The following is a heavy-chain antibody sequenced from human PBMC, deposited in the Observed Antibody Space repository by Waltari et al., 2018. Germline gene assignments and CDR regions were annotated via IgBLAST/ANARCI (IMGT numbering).Heavy chain of an antibody. D-gene: IGHD2-8*01. Sequence: QVQLQESGPGLVKPSETLSLTCTVSGGSISSYYWSWIRQPPGKGLEWIGYIYYSGSTNYNPSLKSRVTISVDMSKNQFSLKLSSVTAADTAVYYCARDRGYCTNGVCASNAFDIWGQGTMVTVSS. J-gene: IGHJ3*02. V-gene: IGHV4-59*01. CDR3: ARDRGYCTNGVCASNAFDI. CDR1: GGSISSYY. CDR2: IYYSGST.